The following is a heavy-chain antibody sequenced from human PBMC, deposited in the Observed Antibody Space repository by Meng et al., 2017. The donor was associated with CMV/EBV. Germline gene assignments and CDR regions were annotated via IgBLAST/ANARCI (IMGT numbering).Heavy chain of an antibody. V-gene: IGHV1-46*01. J-gene: IGHJ4*02. CDR3: ARDYGDYVFDY. CDR2: IIPSSGST. D-gene: IGHD4-17*01. Sequence: ASVKVSCKTSGYTFTRFHMHWVRQAPGQGLEWMGKIIPSSGSTTYAPRFQGRVTMTRDTSTSTVYMELNSLRPEDTAVYSCARDYGDYVFDYWGQGTLVTVSS. CDR1: GYTFTRFH.